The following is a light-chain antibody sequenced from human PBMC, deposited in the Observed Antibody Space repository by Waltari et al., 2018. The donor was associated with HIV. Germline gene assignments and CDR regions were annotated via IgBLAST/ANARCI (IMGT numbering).Light chain of an antibody. CDR3: TSHTLTRVLV. CDR2: GVA. Sequence: QSALTQPASMSGSPGQSLTISCTGSSLAIVLFDFVSWYKHLPNTAPQLIIYGVARRPPGITSRFSASKSGDVASLTISGLQAEDEADYYCTSHTLTRVLVFGGGTRLTVL. CDR1: SLAIVLFDF. J-gene: IGLJ3*02. V-gene: IGLV2-14*01.